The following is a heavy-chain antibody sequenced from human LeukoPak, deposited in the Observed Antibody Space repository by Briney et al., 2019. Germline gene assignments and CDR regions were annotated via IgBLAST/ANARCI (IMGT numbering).Heavy chain of an antibody. Sequence: PGGSLRLSCAASGFTFSKYWMLWVRQAPGKGLESVSRINTDGTVTTYADSVKGRLTISRDNAKNSLYPQMNSLRAEDTAVYYCQAVTTTINYFDYWGQGTLVTVSS. CDR3: QAVTTTINYFDY. D-gene: IGHD4-17*01. CDR2: INTDGTVT. CDR1: GFTFSKYW. J-gene: IGHJ4*02. V-gene: IGHV3-74*01.